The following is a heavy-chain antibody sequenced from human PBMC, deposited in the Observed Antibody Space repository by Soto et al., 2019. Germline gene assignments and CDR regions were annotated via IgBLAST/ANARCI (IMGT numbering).Heavy chain of an antibody. CDR2: IKQDGSEK. D-gene: IGHD6-19*01. CDR3: AREELVTSSGWYYFDY. Sequence: EVQLVESGGGLVQPGGSLRLSCAASGFTFSSYWMSWVRQAPGKGLEWVANIKQDGSEKYYMDSVKGRFTISRENTKNSLYLHMTSLRAEDTAVYYCAREELVTSSGWYYFDYGGQGTLLTVSS. V-gene: IGHV3-7*05. CDR1: GFTFSSYW. J-gene: IGHJ4*02.